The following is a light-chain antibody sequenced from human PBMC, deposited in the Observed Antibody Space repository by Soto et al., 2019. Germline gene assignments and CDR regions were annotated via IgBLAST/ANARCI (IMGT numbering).Light chain of an antibody. CDR2: AAS. V-gene: IGKV1-39*01. CDR1: ESISRW. Sequence: DIQMTQSPATLSASVGDRVTITCRASESISRWLAWYQQKPGKAPKLLIYAASSLQSGVPSRFSGSGSGTDFTLTISSLQHEDFATYYCHQSYSHWTFGQGTKVDIK. CDR3: HQSYSHWT. J-gene: IGKJ1*01.